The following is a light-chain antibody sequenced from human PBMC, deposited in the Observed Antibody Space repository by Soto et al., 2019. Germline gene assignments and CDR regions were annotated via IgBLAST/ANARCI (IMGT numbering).Light chain of an antibody. CDR2: AAS. CDR3: QQSYSTPPT. J-gene: IGKJ1*01. Sequence: DIQMTPSPSSLSASVGDRVTITCRASENISSYLNWYRQKPGKAPKLLIYAASSLQSGVPSRFSGSGSGTDFTLTISSLQPEDFATYYCQQSYSTPPTFGQGTKVDIK. V-gene: IGKV1-39*01. CDR1: ENISSY.